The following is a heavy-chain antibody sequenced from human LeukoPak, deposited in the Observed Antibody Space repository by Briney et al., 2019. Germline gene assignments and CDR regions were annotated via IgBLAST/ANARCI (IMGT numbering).Heavy chain of an antibody. J-gene: IGHJ4*02. Sequence: GGSLRLSCAASGFTFSSYAMSWVRQAPGKGLEWVSAISGSGGSTYYADSVKGRFTISRDNSKNTLYLQMNSLRAEDTAVYYCAKDPVLRSLEWSSPSYFDYWGQGTLVTVSS. CDR3: AKDPVLRSLEWSSPSYFDY. CDR2: ISGSGGST. V-gene: IGHV3-23*01. D-gene: IGHD3-3*01. CDR1: GFTFSSYA.